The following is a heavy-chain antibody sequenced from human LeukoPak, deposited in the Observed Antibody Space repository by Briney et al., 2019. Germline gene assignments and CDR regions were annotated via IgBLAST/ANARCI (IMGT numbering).Heavy chain of an antibody. CDR3: ARDLYYYGSGSNWFDP. Sequence: SETLSLTCTVSGGSISSYYWSWIRQPPGKGLEWIGYIYTSGSTNYNPSLKSRVTISVDTSKNQFSLKLSSVTAADTAVYYCARDLYYYGSGSNWFDPWGQGTLVTVSS. D-gene: IGHD3-10*01. CDR2: IYTSGST. CDR1: GGSISSYY. V-gene: IGHV4-4*08. J-gene: IGHJ5*02.